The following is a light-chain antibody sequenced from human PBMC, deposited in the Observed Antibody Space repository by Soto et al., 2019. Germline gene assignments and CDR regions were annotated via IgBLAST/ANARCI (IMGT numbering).Light chain of an antibody. CDR1: QSIRKY. V-gene: IGKV1-39*01. Sequence: DIQMTQSPSSVSASAVDRITITCLASQSIRKYLDWYQQKPGKAPNLLISAASNLHSAVPSRFSGSGSGTDFTLTISSLQPEDFATYYCQHSYTTPPWTFGQGTKVDIK. CDR3: QHSYTTPPWT. CDR2: AAS. J-gene: IGKJ1*01.